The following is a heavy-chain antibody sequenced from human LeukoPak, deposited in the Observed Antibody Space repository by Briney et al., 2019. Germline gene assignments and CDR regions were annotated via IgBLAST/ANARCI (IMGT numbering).Heavy chain of an antibody. CDR1: GDSISSSNW. J-gene: IGHJ4*02. Sequence: SETLSLTCTVSGDSISSSNWFWGWIRLPPGKGLEWIGEMYLSGTTHSNPSVKSRVTISIDKSKNQFFLNLSSVTAADTAVYYCAGLVGRYSSGLYYYYFDYWGQGTLVTVSS. V-gene: IGHV4-39*07. D-gene: IGHD3-22*01. CDR3: AGLVGRYSSGLYYYYFDY. CDR2: MYLSGTT.